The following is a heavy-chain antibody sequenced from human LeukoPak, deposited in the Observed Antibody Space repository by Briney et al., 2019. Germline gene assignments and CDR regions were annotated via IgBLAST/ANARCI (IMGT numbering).Heavy chain of an antibody. Sequence: GGSLRLSCAASGFTFSSYGMHWVRQAPGKGLEWVAFIRYDGSNKYYADSVNGRFTISRDNSKNTLYLQMNSLRAEDTAVYYCAKDYVSSMIDYWGQGTLVTVSS. D-gene: IGHD3-16*01. CDR3: AKDYVSSMIDY. CDR2: IRYDGSNK. CDR1: GFTFSSYG. V-gene: IGHV3-30*02. J-gene: IGHJ4*02.